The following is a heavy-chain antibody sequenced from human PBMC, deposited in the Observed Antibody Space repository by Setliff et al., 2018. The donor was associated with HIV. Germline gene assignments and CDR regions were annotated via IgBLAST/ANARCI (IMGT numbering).Heavy chain of an antibody. Sequence: GASVKVSCTASGYTFTGHYLHWVRQAPGQGLEWLGWVNPNSGDAIYAQNFQGRVTMTRDTSINAAYMELRGLRSDDTAVYYCARNFGLSPSGKYYYYYGMDIWGQGTTVTVSS. V-gene: IGHV1-2*02. CDR2: VNPNSGDA. D-gene: IGHD3-10*01. CDR1: GYTFTGHY. CDR3: ARNFGLSPSGKYYYYYGMDI. J-gene: IGHJ6*02.